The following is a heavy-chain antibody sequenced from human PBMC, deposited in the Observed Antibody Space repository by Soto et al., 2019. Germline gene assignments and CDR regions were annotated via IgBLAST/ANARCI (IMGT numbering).Heavy chain of an antibody. CDR3: TTGPSLDYGDYGEEEDAFDI. CDR1: GFAFSSYA. V-gene: IGHV3-23*01. D-gene: IGHD4-17*01. J-gene: IGHJ3*02. Sequence: PGGSLRLSCAASGFAFSSYAISFGRQSPFKWREWVSAISVSGGSTYYADSVKGRFTVSRDNSKNTLYLQMNSLRAEDTAVYYCTTGPSLDYGDYGEEEDAFDIWGQGTMVTVSS. CDR2: ISVSGGST.